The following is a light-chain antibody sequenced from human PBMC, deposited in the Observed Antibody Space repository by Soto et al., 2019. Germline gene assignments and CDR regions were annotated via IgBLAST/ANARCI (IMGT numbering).Light chain of an antibody. CDR3: SSFAGSNNPVV. CDR2: GVS. V-gene: IGLV2-8*01. Sequence: QSALTQPPSASGSPGQSVTISCTGTSGDVGGYNYVSWYQQHPGKAPKLMIYGVSKRPSGVPDRFSGSKSGNTASLTVSGLQAEDEADYYCSSFAGSNNPVVFGGGTKLT. CDR1: SGDVGGYNY. J-gene: IGLJ2*01.